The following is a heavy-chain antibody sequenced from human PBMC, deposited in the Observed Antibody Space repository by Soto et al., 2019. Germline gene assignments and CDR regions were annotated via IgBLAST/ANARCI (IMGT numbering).Heavy chain of an antibody. Sequence: GGSLRLSCAASGFTFSSYAMHWVRQAPGKGLEWVAVISYDGSNKYYADSVKGRFTISRDNSKNTLYLQMNSLRAEDTAVYYCAREKGGRLRFYGYYYGMDVWGQGTTVTVSS. D-gene: IGHD5-12*01. CDR2: ISYDGSNK. CDR1: GFTFSSYA. V-gene: IGHV3-30-3*01. J-gene: IGHJ6*02. CDR3: AREKGGRLRFYGYYYGMDV.